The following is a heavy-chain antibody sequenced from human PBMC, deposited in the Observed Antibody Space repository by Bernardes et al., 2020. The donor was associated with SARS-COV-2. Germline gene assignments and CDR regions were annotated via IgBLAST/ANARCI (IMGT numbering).Heavy chain of an antibody. J-gene: IGHJ6*02. CDR3: ARQDIGAIFGVVITPAGMDV. CDR2: IYYSGST. V-gene: IGHV4-59*08. D-gene: IGHD3-3*01. Sequence: SETLSLTCTVSGGSISSYYWSCIRQPPGKGLEWIGYIYYSGSTNYNPSLKSRVTISVDTSKNQFSLKLSSVTAADTAVYYCARQDIGAIFGVVITPAGMDVWGQGTTVTVSS. CDR1: GGSISSYY.